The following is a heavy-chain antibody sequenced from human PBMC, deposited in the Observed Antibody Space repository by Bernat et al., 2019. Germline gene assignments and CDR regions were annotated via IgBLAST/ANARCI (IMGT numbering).Heavy chain of an antibody. CDR1: GFTFSSYS. D-gene: IGHD2-2*01. CDR2: ISSSSSYI. Sequence: EVQLVESGGGLVKPGGSLRLSCAASGFTFSSYSMNWVRQAPGKGLEWVSSISSSSSYIYYADSVKGRFTISRDNAKNSLYLQMNSLRAEDTAVYYCARAPICSSTSCYGGVFDYWGQGTLVTVSS. V-gene: IGHV3-21*01. J-gene: IGHJ4*02. CDR3: ARAPICSSTSCYGGVFDY.